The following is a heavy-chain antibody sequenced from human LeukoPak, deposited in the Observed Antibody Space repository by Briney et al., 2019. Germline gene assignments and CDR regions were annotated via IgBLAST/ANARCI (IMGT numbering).Heavy chain of an antibody. V-gene: IGHV4-39*01. CDR3: ASRYSSGWAGYYFDY. D-gene: IGHD6-19*01. Sequence: SETLSLTCTVSGGSISSSSYYWGWIRQPPGKGLEWIGSIYYSGSTYYNPSLKSRVTISVDTSKNQFSLKLSSVTAADTAVYYCASRYSSGWAGYYFDYWGQGTLVTVSS. CDR1: GGSISSSSYY. CDR2: IYYSGST. J-gene: IGHJ4*02.